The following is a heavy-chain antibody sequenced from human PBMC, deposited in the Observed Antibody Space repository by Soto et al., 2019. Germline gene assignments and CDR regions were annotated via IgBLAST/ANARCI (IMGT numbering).Heavy chain of an antibody. CDR2: INSDGSST. J-gene: IGHJ6*03. Sequence: GGSLRLSCAASGFTFSSYWMHWVRQAPGKGLVWVSRINSDGSSTSYADSVKGRFTISRDNAKNTLYLQMNSLRAEDTAVYYCARDVLYSGPPGYYYYMDVWGKGTTVTVSS. D-gene: IGHD5-12*01. V-gene: IGHV3-74*01. CDR3: ARDVLYSGPPGYYYYMDV. CDR1: GFTFSSYW.